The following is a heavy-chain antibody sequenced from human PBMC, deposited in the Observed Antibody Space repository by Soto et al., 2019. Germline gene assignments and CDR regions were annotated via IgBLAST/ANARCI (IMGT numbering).Heavy chain of an antibody. J-gene: IGHJ2*01. Sequence: GASVKVSCKASGYTFTSYGISWVRQAPGQGLEWMGWISAYNGNTNYAQKLQGRVTMTTDTSTSTAYMELRSLRSDDTAVYYCARAFAGFGAYWYFDLWGRGTLVTVSS. CDR2: ISAYNGNT. CDR1: GYTFTSYG. CDR3: ARAFAGFGAYWYFDL. D-gene: IGHD3-16*01. V-gene: IGHV1-18*01.